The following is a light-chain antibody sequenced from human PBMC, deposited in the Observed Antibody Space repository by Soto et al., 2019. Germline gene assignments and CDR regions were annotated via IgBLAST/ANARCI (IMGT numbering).Light chain of an antibody. Sequence: DIQMTQSPSSLSASVGDRVTITCRASQGIRNDVGWYQQKPGKAPKRLIYAASSLQSGVPSRFSGSGSGTEFTLTISSLQPEDFATYYCLQHNSYSFTFGPGTKVDIK. V-gene: IGKV1-17*01. CDR3: LQHNSYSFT. CDR1: QGIRND. CDR2: AAS. J-gene: IGKJ3*01.